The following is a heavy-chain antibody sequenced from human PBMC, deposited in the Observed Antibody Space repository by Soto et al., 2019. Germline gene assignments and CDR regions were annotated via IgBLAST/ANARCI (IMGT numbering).Heavy chain of an antibody. CDR2: INHSGST. D-gene: IGHD2-2*01. J-gene: IGHJ4*02. CDR3: ARGRARYCSSTSCPRFDY. V-gene: IGHV4-34*01. CDR1: GGSFSGYY. Sequence: PSETLSLTCAVYGGSFSGYYWSWIRQPPGKGLEWIGEINHSGSTNYNPSLKSRVTISVDTSKNQFSLKLSSVTAADTAVYYCARGRARYCSSTSCPRFDYWGRGTLVTVSS.